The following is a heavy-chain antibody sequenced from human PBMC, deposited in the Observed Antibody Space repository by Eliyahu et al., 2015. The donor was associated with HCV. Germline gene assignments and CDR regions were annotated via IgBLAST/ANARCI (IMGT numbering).Heavy chain of an antibody. CDR3: ARLGTSRAYERGAFDY. V-gene: IGHV4-39*01. Sequence: QLQLQESGPGLVKPSETLSLTCTVSSGSISSXNYYWGWFRQPPGKGLEWIGGIYYSGSTSYNPSLKSRITISVDKSRNQFSLKLTSVTAADTAVYYCARLGTSRAYERGAFDYWGQGTLVTVSS. CDR2: IYYSGST. CDR1: SGSISSXNYY. D-gene: IGHD5-12*01. J-gene: IGHJ4*02.